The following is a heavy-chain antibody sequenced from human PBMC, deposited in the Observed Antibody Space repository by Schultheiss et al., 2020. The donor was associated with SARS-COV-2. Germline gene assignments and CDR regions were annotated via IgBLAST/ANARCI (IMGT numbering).Heavy chain of an antibody. CDR1: GFTFSSYA. V-gene: IGHV3-30*03. D-gene: IGHD3-22*01. CDR3: ARAGAWYDSSGYYYSAFDY. CDR2: ISYDGSNK. J-gene: IGHJ4*02. Sequence: GGSLRLSCAASGFTFSSYAMSWVRQAPGKGLEWVAVISYDGSNKYYADSVKGRFTISRDNSKNTLYLQMNSLRAEDTAVYYCARAGAWYDSSGYYYSAFDYWGQGTLVTVSS.